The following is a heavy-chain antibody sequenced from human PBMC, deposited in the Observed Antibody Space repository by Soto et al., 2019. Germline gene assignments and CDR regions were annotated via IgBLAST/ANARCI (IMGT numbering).Heavy chain of an antibody. CDR3: ARVLRSSSWYFHY. Sequence: SETLSLTCTVSGGSISSYYWSWIRQPPGKGLEWIGYIYYSGSTNYNPSLKSRVTISVDTSKNQFSLKLSSVTAADTAVYYCARVLRSSSWYFHYWGQGTLVTVSS. D-gene: IGHD6-13*01. J-gene: IGHJ4*02. V-gene: IGHV4-59*01. CDR2: IYYSGST. CDR1: GGSISSYY.